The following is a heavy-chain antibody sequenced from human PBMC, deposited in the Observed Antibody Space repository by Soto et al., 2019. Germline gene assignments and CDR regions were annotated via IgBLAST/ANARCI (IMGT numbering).Heavy chain of an antibody. J-gene: IGHJ6*02. CDR2: VSFDGSNK. CDR1: GFTFNYYP. Sequence: QMQLVESGGGVVQPGGSLRLSCAAPGFTFNYYPMHWVRQAPGKGLEWVAVVSFDGSNKYYADSVKGRFTISKDNSKNTLYLQMNSLRREDTAVYYCARLPGPLVAVLYIYPLDGREAMSDVDVWGQGTTVTVSS. D-gene: IGHD6-19*01. CDR3: ARLPGPLVAVLYIYPLDGREAMSDVDV. V-gene: IGHV3-30-3*01.